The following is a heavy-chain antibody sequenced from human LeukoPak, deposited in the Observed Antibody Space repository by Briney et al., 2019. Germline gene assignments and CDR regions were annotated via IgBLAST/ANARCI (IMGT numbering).Heavy chain of an antibody. CDR1: GFTFSTYA. D-gene: IGHD3-10*01. Sequence: GGSLRLSCAASGFTFSTYAMSWARQAPGKGLEWVSGISGSGATTYYADSAKGRFTISRDNSKNTLYAQMNSLRAEDTAVYYCAKSVGIIRRGAFDIWGQGTMVTVSS. J-gene: IGHJ3*02. V-gene: IGHV3-23*01. CDR2: ISGSGATT. CDR3: AKSVGIIRRGAFDI.